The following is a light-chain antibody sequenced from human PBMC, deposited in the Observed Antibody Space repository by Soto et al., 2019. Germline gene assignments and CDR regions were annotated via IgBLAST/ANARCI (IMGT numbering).Light chain of an antibody. Sequence: DIVLTKSPGTLSLSPGERATLSCRASQSFSYIYLAWYQHSPGQAPRLLIYGASSRSTDIPDRFSGSGSGTDFALSFSRLEPECFAVYCCRQYCMSPGSFGQTTKV. CDR2: GAS. J-gene: IGKJ1*01. CDR3: RQYCMSPGS. CDR1: QSFSYIY. V-gene: IGKV3-20*01.